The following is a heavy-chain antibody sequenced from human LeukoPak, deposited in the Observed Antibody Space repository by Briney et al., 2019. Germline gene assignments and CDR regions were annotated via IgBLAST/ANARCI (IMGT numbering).Heavy chain of an antibody. CDR1: GGSISSYY. J-gene: IGHJ4*02. CDR3: ARAKWLPYYYFDY. CDR2: IYYSGST. V-gene: IGHV4-59*08. Sequence: SETLSLTCTVSGGSISSYYWSWIRQPPGKGLEWIGYIYYSGSTNYNTSLKSRVTISVDTSKNQFSLKLSSVTAADTAVYYCARAKWLPYYYFDYWSQGTLVTVSS. D-gene: IGHD3-22*01.